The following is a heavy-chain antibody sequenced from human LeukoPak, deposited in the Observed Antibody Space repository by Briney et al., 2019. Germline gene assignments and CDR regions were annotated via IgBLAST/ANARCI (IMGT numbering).Heavy chain of an antibody. CDR1: GDSISSYY. D-gene: IGHD3-10*01. CDR3: ARELSPGRFGEFSPAFDI. V-gene: IGHV4-59*01. CDR2: IYHGGST. J-gene: IGHJ3*02. Sequence: PSETLTLTCTVSGDSISSYYWYWIRQSPGKGLEWIGYIYHGGSTKNNPSLKRRLTMSLDTSKNQFSLKLSSVTATDTAIYYCARELSPGRFGEFSPAFDIWGQGTMVTVSS.